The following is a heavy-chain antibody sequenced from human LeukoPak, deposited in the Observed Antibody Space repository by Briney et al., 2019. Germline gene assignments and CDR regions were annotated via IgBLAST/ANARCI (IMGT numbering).Heavy chain of an antibody. CDR3: ARVDGIAVADEGYFDY. V-gene: IGHV4-59*01. D-gene: IGHD6-19*01. Sequence: PSETLSLTCTVSGGSFSSYYWSWIRQPPGKGLEWIGYIYYSGSTNYNPSLKSRVTISVDTSKNQFSLKLSSVTAADTAVYYCARVDGIAVADEGYFDYWGQGTLVTVSS. J-gene: IGHJ4*02. CDR2: IYYSGST. CDR1: GGSFSSYY.